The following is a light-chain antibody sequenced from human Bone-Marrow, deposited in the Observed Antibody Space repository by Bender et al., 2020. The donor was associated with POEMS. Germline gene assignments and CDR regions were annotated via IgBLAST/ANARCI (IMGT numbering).Light chain of an antibody. CDR3: CSYSTSGILL. J-gene: IGLJ2*01. CDR2: EVR. V-gene: IGLV2-23*02. Sequence: QSALTQPASVSGSPGQSITISCTGTSSDVGGYHLVSWYQQYSGKAPKLIVFEVRKRPSSVSNRFSASKSGNTASLTISGLQPEDEADYYCCSYSTSGILLFGGGTKLTVL. CDR1: SSDVGGYHL.